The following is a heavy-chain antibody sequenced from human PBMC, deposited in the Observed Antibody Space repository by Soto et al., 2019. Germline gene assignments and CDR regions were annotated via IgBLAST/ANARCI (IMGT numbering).Heavy chain of an antibody. D-gene: IGHD3-22*01. J-gene: IGHJ1*01. CDR3: ARGWRSDSTTSYHAY. CDR1: GDTFSSAT. CDR2: ITPIFGKA. V-gene: IGHV1-69*01. Sequence: SLKRYCKGAGDTFSSATSSWGRQAPRQGLEWVGGITPIFGKANYAQKFQGRVTITADESTSTAYMELSSLRSEDTALYFCARGWRSDSTTSYHAYSGQGTSVT.